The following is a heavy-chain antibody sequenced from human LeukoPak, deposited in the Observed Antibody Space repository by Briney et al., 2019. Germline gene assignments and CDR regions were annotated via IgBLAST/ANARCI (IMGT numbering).Heavy chain of an antibody. Sequence: GASVKVSCKASGGTFSSYAISWVRQAPGQGLEWMGGIIPIFGTANYAQKFQGRVTITADESTSTAYMELSSLRSEDTAVYYCARYNTDSYGNYYYGMDVWGQGTTVTVSS. V-gene: IGHV1-69*01. CDR3: ARYNTDSYGNYYYGMDV. D-gene: IGHD5-18*01. CDR1: GGTFSSYA. J-gene: IGHJ6*02. CDR2: IIPIFGTA.